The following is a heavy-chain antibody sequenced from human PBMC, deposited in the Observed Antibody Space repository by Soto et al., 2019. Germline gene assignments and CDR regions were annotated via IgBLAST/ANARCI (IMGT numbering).Heavy chain of an antibody. CDR2: ISYSGSL. D-gene: IGHD4-17*01. J-gene: IGHJ4*02. CDR3: ARGRDGDYFDY. V-gene: IGHV4-59*02. Sequence: SETLSLTCTVSGDSVRNDYNSWIRQPPGKGLEWIGYISYSGSLNYNPSPKSRVTISVDTSKNQFSLKLSSVTAADTAVYYCARGRDGDYFDYWGQGTLVTVSS. CDR1: GDSVRNDY.